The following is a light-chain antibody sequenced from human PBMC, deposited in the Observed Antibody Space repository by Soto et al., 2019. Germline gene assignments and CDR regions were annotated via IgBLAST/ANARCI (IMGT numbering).Light chain of an antibody. CDR3: QKYSSVPV. J-gene: IGKJ3*01. V-gene: IGKV1-27*01. Sequence: DIQMTQSLTSLPASVGDRVTITCRASQDIRNFVAWYQQKPGKAPKLLIYAASTLQSGVPSRFSGSGSGTDFTLTINSLQPEDVATYSCQKYSSVPVFGPGTKVEIK. CDR2: AAS. CDR1: QDIRNF.